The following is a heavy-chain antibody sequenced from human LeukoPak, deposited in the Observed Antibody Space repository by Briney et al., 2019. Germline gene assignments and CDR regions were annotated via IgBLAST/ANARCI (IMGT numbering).Heavy chain of an antibody. CDR2: INAGHGNT. J-gene: IGHJ4*02. V-gene: IGHV1-3*03. Sequence: PGGSLRLSCAASGFTFSSYAMHWVRQAPGQRLEWMGWINAGHGNTKYSQEFQGRVTITRDTSASTAYMELSSLRSEDTAVYYCARVVRYSSGPLTDLFPYSFDYWGQGTLVTVSS. CDR3: ARVVRYSSGPLTDLFPYSFDY. D-gene: IGHD6-19*01. CDR1: GFTFSSYA.